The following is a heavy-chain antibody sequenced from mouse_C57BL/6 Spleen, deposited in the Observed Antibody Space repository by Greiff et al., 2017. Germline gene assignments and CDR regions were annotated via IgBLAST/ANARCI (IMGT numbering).Heavy chain of an antibody. J-gene: IGHJ1*03. CDR3: ARTGSSYWYFDV. V-gene: IGHV1-52*01. D-gene: IGHD1-1*01. CDR2: IDPSDSET. CDR1: GYTFTSYW. Sequence: QVQLQQPGAELVRPGSSVKLSCKASGYTFTSYWMHWVKQRPIQGLEWIGNIDPSDSETTYNQKFKDKATLTVDKSSSTAYMQLSSLTSEDSAVYYCARTGSSYWYFDVWGTGTTVTVSS.